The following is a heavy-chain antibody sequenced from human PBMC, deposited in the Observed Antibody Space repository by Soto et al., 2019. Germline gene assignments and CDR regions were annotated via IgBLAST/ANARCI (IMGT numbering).Heavy chain of an antibody. V-gene: IGHV3-21*01. D-gene: IGHD2-2*01. CDR2: ISSSSSYI. CDR3: ARGEDIVVVPAVATLHYYYGMDV. CDR1: GFTFSSYS. J-gene: IGHJ6*02. Sequence: ESGGGLVKPGGSLRLSCAASGFTFSSYSMNWVRQAPGKGLEWVSSISSSSSYIYYADSVKGRFTISRDNAKNSLYLQMNSLRAEDTAVYYCARGEDIVVVPAVATLHYYYGMDVWGQGTTVTVSS.